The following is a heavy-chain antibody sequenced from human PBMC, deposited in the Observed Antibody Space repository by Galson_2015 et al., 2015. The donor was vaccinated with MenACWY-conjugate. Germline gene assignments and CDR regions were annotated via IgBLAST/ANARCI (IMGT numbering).Heavy chain of an antibody. V-gene: IGHV3-48*02. Sequence: SLRLSCAASGFMFGSYDMNWVRQAPRKGPEWVAYISNSGRTIHYADSVKGRFTISRDNADNSLYLQMNSLRDEDTAVYYCARETIVVPSDYWGQGTLVTVSS. J-gene: IGHJ4*02. D-gene: IGHD3-10*01. CDR1: GFMFGSYD. CDR3: ARETIVVPSDY. CDR2: ISNSGRTI.